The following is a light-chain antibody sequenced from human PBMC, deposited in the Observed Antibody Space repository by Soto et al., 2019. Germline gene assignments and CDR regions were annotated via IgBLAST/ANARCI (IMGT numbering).Light chain of an antibody. Sequence: EIGSTRSPTSLSVARGEIATLSCRASQSVSSNLVWYQQKPGQAPRLLIYGASNRATGIPDRFSGSGSGTDFTLTISRLETEDFAVYYCQQYGSSGTFGQGTKVDIK. CDR3: QQYGSSGT. J-gene: IGKJ1*01. V-gene: IGKV3-20*01. CDR2: GAS. CDR1: QSVSSN.